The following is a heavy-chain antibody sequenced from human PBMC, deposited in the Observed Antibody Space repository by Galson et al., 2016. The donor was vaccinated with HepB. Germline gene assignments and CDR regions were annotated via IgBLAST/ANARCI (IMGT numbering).Heavy chain of an antibody. D-gene: IGHD4-17*01. V-gene: IGHV2-5*02. CDR1: GFSLSTSGVG. CDR3: AHAPYGDYKFDH. J-gene: IGHJ4*01. CDR2: IYWDDDK. Sequence: PALVKPTQTLTLTCTFSGFSLSTSGVGVGWIRQPPGKALGWLALIYWDDDKRYSPSLKSRLTITKDTSKNQVVLTMTNMDPVNTSTYYRAHAPYGDYKFDHGGHATLVTVAS.